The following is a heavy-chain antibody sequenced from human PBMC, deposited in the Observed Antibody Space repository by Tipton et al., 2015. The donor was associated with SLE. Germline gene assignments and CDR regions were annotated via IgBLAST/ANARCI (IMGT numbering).Heavy chain of an antibody. J-gene: IGHJ4*02. D-gene: IGHD3-22*01. CDR2: INYSGTT. V-gene: IGHV4-38-2*01. CDR3: ARIHYYESSGYYYYFDY. CDR1: GFSFSEYY. Sequence: QLVQSGGGLVKPGGSLRLSCGASGFSFSEYYMAWIRQAPGKGLEWIGSINYSGTTYYNPSLQSRVTMFVDTSKNQISLRLSSVTAADTAVFYCARIHYYESSGYYYYFDYWGQGTLVTVSS.